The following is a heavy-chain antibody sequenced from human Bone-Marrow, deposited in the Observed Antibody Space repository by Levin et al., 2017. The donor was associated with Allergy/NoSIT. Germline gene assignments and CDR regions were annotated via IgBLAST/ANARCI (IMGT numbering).Heavy chain of an antibody. CDR3: ARDPHYHESRSYYRLFDF. CDR2: ISQDGSEK. CDR1: GFTFNNYW. J-gene: IGHJ4*02. V-gene: IGHV3-7*01. D-gene: IGHD3-22*01. Sequence: QPGGSLRLSCAASGFTFNNYWMHWVRQAPGKGLEWVATISQDGSEKNYVDSVKGRFTISRDNAENSLYLQMISLRAEETAVYYCARDPHYHESRSYYRLFDFWGQGTLVTISS.